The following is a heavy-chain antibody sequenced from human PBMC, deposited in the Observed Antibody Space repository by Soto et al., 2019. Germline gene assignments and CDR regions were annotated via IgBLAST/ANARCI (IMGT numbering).Heavy chain of an antibody. D-gene: IGHD3-3*01. CDR1: GYTLTELS. CDR3: ATGGKAIFGVHTRGV. J-gene: IGHJ6*02. Sequence: ASVKVSCKVSGYTLTELSMHWVRQAPGKGLEWMGGFDPEDGETIYAQKFQGRVTMTEDTSTDTAYMELSSLRSEDTAVYYCATGGKAIFGVHTRGVWGQGTTVTVSS. V-gene: IGHV1-24*01. CDR2: FDPEDGET.